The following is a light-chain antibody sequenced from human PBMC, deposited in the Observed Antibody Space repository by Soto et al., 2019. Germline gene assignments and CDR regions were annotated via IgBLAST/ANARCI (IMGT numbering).Light chain of an antibody. V-gene: IGKV3D-20*02. J-gene: IGKJ2*01. CDR1: QSISNSY. CDR2: GIS. Sequence: EIVLTQSPGTLSLSPGERATLSCRASQSISNSYLAWYQQKPGQAPRLVIHGISTRATGVPDRFSGGGSGTDFSLTISRLEPEDFAVYYCQQRSNWPPHTFGQGTKLQIK. CDR3: QQRSNWPPHT.